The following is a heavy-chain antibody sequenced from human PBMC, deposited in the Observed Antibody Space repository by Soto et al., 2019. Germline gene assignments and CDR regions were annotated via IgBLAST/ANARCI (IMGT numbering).Heavy chain of an antibody. D-gene: IGHD3-16*01. V-gene: IGHV3-23*01. CDR1: GFTFKTFP. J-gene: IGHJ4*02. Sequence: EVQLLESGGGLVQPGGSLRLSCVASGFTFKTFPMSWVRQAPGKGLDWVSSIIHSDGDDITYYADSVRGRFTISRDSSKNTLYLQMHSLRADDTAIYYCVKGEWGDSWGQGALVTVSS. CDR2: IIHSDGDDIT. CDR3: VKGEWGDS.